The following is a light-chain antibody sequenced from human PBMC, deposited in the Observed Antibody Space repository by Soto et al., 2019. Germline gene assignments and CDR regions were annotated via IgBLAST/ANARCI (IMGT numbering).Light chain of an antibody. CDR3: QQLNGYPLT. CDR2: TAS. J-gene: IGKJ4*01. CDR1: QGISSY. V-gene: IGKV1-9*01. Sequence: DIQLTQSPSFLSAAGGDRVTITCRASQGISSYLAWYQQKPGKAPKLLIYTASTLQSGVPSRFSGSGSGTEFTLTISSLQPEDSATYYCQQLNGYPLTFGGGTKVEIK.